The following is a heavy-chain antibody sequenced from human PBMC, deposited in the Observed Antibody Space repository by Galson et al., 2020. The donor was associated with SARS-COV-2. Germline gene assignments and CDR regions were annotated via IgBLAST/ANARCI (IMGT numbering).Heavy chain of an antibody. V-gene: IGHV4-59*01. CDR2: IYFTGST. CDR1: GDSITTYY. CDR3: ARGEILYDY. D-gene: IGHD3-10*01. Sequence: SETLSLTCTVSGDSITTYYWSWIRQSPGKGLEWIGYIYFTGSTNYNPSLKSRVTISVDTSKNQFSLKLISVTAADTAVYYCARGEILYDYWGPVTRVTVSS. J-gene: IGHJ4*02.